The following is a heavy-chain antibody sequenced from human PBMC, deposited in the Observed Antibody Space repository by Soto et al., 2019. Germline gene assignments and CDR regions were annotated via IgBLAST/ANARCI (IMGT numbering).Heavy chain of an antibody. CDR2: INHSGST. J-gene: IGHJ6*03. CDR1: GGSFIGYY. CDR3: ARGAEGSYYYYYYMDV. V-gene: IGHV4-34*01. Sequence: PSETLSLTCAVYGGSFIGYYWSWILQPPWKGLEWTGEINHSGSTNYNPSLRSRVTISVDTSKNQFSLKLSSVTAADTAVYYCARGAEGSYYYYYYMDVWGKGTTVTVSS.